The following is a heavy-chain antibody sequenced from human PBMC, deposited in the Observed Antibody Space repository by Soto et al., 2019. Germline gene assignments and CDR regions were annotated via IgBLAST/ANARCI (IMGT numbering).Heavy chain of an antibody. V-gene: IGHV4-31*03. CDR3: GSSTYAYYYYYGMDV. CDR1: GGSISSGGYY. D-gene: IGHD3-16*01. CDR2: IYYSGST. Sequence: QVQLQESGPGLVKPSQTLSLTCTVSGGSISSGGYYWSWIRQHPGKGLEWIGYIYYSGSTYYNPSLTSRVTISVDTSKNQFSLKLSSVTAADTAVYYCGSSTYAYYYYYGMDVWGQGTTVTVSS. J-gene: IGHJ6*02.